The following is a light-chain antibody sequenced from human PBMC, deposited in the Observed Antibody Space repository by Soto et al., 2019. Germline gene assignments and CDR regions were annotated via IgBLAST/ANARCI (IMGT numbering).Light chain of an antibody. CDR3: QSYDNSLSGHVV. CDR2: GSS. CDR1: SSNIGAGLD. Sequence: QSVLTQPPSVSGAPGQRVTISCTGNSSNIGAGLDVHWYQQLPGTAPKLLIYGSSNRPSGVPDRFSDSKSGSSASLAVTGLQAEDEADYYCQSYDNSLSGHVVFGGGTKLTVL. J-gene: IGLJ2*01. V-gene: IGLV1-40*01.